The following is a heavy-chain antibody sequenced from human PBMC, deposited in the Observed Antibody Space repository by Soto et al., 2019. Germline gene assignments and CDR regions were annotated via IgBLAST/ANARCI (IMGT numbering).Heavy chain of an antibody. V-gene: IGHV3-23*01. CDR2: ISGSGGST. Sequence: GGSLRLSCAASGFTFSSYAMSWVRQAPGKGLEWVSAISGSGGSTYYADSVKGRFTISRDNSKNTLYLQMNSLRAEDTAVYYCAKGMDYYYYYYMDVWGKGTTVTVSS. CDR3: AKGMDYYYYYYMDV. CDR1: GFTFSSYA. J-gene: IGHJ6*03.